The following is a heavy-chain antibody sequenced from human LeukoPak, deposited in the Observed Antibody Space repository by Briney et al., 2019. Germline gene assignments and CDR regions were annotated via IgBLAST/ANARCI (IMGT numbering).Heavy chain of an antibody. CDR2: VYYSGST. CDR3: ARQGGWLRSYYFDY. D-gene: IGHD5-12*01. V-gene: IGHV4-39*01. CDR1: VFSLSTSGVG. J-gene: IGHJ4*02. Sequence: SGPTLVKPTQTLTLTCTFSVFSLSTSGVGVCWIRQPPGKGLEWIGSVYYSGSTYYNPSLKSRVTISVDTSKNQFSLKLSSVTAADTAVYYCARQGGWLRSYYFDYWGQGTLVTVSS.